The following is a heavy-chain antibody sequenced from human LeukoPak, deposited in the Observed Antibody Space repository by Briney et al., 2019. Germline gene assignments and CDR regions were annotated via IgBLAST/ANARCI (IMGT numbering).Heavy chain of an antibody. CDR1: GFTFSSYS. Sequence: PGGSLRLSCAASGFTFSSYSMNWVRQAPGKGLEWVSSISSSSSYMYYADSVKGRFTISRGNAKNSLYLQMNGLRAEDTAVYYCARYGSGSYGRFDYWGQGTLVTVSS. CDR3: ARYGSGSYGRFDY. J-gene: IGHJ4*02. V-gene: IGHV3-21*01. D-gene: IGHD3-10*01. CDR2: ISSSSSYM.